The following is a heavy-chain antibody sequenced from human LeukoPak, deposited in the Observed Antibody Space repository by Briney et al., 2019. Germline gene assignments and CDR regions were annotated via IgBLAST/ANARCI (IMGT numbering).Heavy chain of an antibody. D-gene: IGHD6-13*01. CDR2: ISGNGHGT. J-gene: IGHJ3*02. Sequence: SGGSLRLSCAASGFSFSSHAMHWVRQAPGKGLEYVSAISGNGHGTWYRDSVKGRFSISRDNSEQILYLQMGSLRAEDMAVYFCARASITASGPHDVYDIWGRGTMVTVSS. V-gene: IGHV3-64*02. CDR1: GFSFSSHA. CDR3: ARASITASGPHDVYDI.